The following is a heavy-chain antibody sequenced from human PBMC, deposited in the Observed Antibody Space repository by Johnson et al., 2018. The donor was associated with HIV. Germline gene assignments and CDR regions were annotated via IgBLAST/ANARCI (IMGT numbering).Heavy chain of an antibody. CDR2: IWYDGSNK. J-gene: IGHJ3*02. D-gene: IGHD6-13*01. V-gene: IGHV3-33*01. Sequence: VQLVESGGGVVQPGRSLRLSCAASGFTFSSYGMHWVRPAPGKGMEWVAVIWYDGSNKYYADSVKGRFTISRDNSKNTLYLQMNSLRAEDTAVYYCARGLDSGSSWFGAFDIWGQGTMVTVSS. CDR1: GFTFSSYG. CDR3: ARGLDSGSSWFGAFDI.